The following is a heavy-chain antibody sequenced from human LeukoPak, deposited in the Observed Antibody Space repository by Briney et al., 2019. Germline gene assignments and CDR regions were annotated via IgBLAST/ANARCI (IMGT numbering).Heavy chain of an antibody. CDR1: GFIFSTYW. D-gene: IGHD6-19*01. CDR2: IKQDGSEK. J-gene: IGHJ3*02. V-gene: IGHV3-7*01. CDR3: ARALQWLATDAFDI. Sequence: PGGSLRLSCAPSGFIFSTYWMSWVRQAPGKGLEWVANIKQDGSEKYYVDSVKGRFTISRDNAKNSLYLQMNSLRVDDTAMYYCARALQWLATDAFDIWGQGTMVTVSS.